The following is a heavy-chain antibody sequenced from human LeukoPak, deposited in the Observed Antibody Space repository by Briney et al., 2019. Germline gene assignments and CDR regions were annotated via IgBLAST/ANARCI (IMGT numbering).Heavy chain of an antibody. V-gene: IGHV3-15*01. CDR1: GFTFTSYA. J-gene: IGHJ4*02. CDR3: TTGELN. Sequence: GGSLRLSCAASGFTFTSYAMGWVRQAPGKGLEWVGRIKGKTDGGTIDYAAPVKGRFTISRDDSKNTLYLHMNSLKTEDTAVYYCTTGELNWGQGTLVTVSS. CDR2: IKGKTDGGTI. D-gene: IGHD3-10*01.